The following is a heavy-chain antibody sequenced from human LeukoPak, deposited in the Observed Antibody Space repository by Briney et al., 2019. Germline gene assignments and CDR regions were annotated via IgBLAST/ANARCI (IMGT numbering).Heavy chain of an antibody. CDR3: ARLSDDIFFY. CDR2: IYYSGST. Sequence: PSETLSLTCTVSGGSISSSSYYWGWLRQPPGKGLEWIGSIYYSGSTYYNPSLKSRVTISVDTSKNQFSLKLSSVTAADTAVYYCARLSDDIFFYWGQGTLVTVSS. J-gene: IGHJ4*02. D-gene: IGHD3-9*01. V-gene: IGHV4-39*01. CDR1: GGSISSSSYY.